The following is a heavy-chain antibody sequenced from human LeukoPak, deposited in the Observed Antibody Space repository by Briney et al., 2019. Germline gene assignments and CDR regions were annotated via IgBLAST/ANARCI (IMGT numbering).Heavy chain of an antibody. Sequence: GESLKISCAASGFTVGSNSMSWVRQAPGKGLEWVSIIYSGGSTYYADSVKGRFTISRDNSKNTLYLQVNNLSAEDTAMYYYASSYWGYFDYWGQGTLVTVSS. CDR3: ASSYWGYFDY. CDR2: IYSGGST. V-gene: IGHV3-66*01. CDR1: GFTVGSNS. J-gene: IGHJ4*02. D-gene: IGHD7-27*01.